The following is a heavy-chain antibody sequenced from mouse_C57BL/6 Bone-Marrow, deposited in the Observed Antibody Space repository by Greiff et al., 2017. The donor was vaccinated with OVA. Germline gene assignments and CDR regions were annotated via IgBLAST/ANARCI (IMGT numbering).Heavy chain of an antibody. V-gene: IGHV3-5*01. CDR2: IYYSGTI. CDR1: GISITTGNYR. D-gene: IGHD1-1*01. CDR3: ARENGSSYWYFDV. J-gene: IGHJ1*03. Sequence: VQLQQSGPGLVKPSQTVFLTCTVTGISITTGNYRWSWIRQFPGNKLEWIGYIYYSGTITYNPSLTSRTTITRDTPKNQFFLEMNSVTAEDTATYYCARENGSSYWYFDVWGTGTTVTVSA.